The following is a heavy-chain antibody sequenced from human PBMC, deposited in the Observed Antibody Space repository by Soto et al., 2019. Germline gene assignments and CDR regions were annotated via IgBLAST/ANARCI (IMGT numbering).Heavy chain of an antibody. Sequence: QVQLQESGPGLVKPSETLSLTCTVSGGSISSYYWSWIRQPPGKGLEWIGYIYYSGSTNYNPSLKSRVTISVDTSKNQFSLKLSSVTAADTAVYYCARGGRQLWLRSYFDLWGRGTLVTVSS. D-gene: IGHD5-18*01. V-gene: IGHV4-59*01. CDR1: GGSISSYY. CDR2: IYYSGST. CDR3: ARGGRQLWLRSYFDL. J-gene: IGHJ2*01.